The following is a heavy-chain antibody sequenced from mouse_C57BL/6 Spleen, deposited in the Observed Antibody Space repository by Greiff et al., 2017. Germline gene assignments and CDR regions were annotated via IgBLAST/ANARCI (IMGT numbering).Heavy chain of an antibody. CDR2: IYPGDGDT. CDR3: ANSNYPMDY. D-gene: IGHD2-5*01. J-gene: IGHJ4*01. CDR1: GYAFSSSW. Sequence: QLQQSGPELVKPGASVKISCKASGYAFSSSWMNWVKQRPGKGLEWIGRIYPGDGDTNYNGKFKGKATLTADKSSSTAYMQLSSLTSEDSAVYFCANSNYPMDYWGQGTSVTVSS. V-gene: IGHV1-82*01.